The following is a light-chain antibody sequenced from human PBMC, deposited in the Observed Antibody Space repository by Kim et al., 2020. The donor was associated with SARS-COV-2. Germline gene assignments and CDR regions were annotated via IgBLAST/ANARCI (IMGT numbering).Light chain of an antibody. J-gene: IGKJ4*01. CDR3: QKYYTAPLT. Sequence: GDSFTSTCRASQDTRNYLAWYQQKPGKVPKLLIYAASTLQSGVPSRFSGSGSGTDFTLTISSLQPEDVATYYCQKYYTAPLTFGGGTKVDIK. CDR1: QDTRNY. CDR2: AAS. V-gene: IGKV1-27*01.